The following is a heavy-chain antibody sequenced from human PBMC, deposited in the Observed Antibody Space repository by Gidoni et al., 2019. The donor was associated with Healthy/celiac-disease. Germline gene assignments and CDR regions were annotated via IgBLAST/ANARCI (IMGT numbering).Heavy chain of an antibody. Sequence: QVQLPESGPGLVKPSETLSLTCTVSGGSISSYSWSWIRQPPGKALEWIGYIYYSGSTNYNPSLKSRVTISVDTSKNQFSLKLSSVTAADTAVYYCARDRGRYYDSSGYDDAFDIWGQGTMVTVSS. J-gene: IGHJ3*02. CDR1: GGSISSYS. V-gene: IGHV4-59*01. CDR2: IYYSGST. CDR3: ARDRGRYYDSSGYDDAFDI. D-gene: IGHD3-22*01.